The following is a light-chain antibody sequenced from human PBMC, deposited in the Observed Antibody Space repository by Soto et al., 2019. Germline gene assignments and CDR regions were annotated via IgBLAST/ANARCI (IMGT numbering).Light chain of an antibody. J-gene: IGLJ2*01. CDR3: QSYDSSSVV. CDR2: EDN. CDR1: SGSIASNY. Sequence: NFMLTQPHSVSESPAKTVTISCTGSSGSIASNYVQWYQQRPGSAPTTVIYEDNQRPSGVPDRFSGSIDSSSNSASLTISGLKTEDEADYYCQSYDSSSVVFGGGTQLTVL. V-gene: IGLV6-57*02.